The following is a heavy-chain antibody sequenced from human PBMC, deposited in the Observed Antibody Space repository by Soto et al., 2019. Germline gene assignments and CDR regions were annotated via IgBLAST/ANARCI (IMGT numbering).Heavy chain of an antibody. Sequence: GASVKVSCKASGYTFTSYDINWVRQATGQGLEWMGWMNPNSGNTGYAQKFQGRVTMTRNTSISTAYMKLSSMGSEDTAVYYCARGSDSDYYLYYYYRDVWGKGTTVAVSS. CDR3: ARGSDSDYYLYYYYRDV. J-gene: IGHJ6*03. CDR2: MNPNSGNT. V-gene: IGHV1-8*01. CDR1: GYTFTSYD. D-gene: IGHD2-21*02.